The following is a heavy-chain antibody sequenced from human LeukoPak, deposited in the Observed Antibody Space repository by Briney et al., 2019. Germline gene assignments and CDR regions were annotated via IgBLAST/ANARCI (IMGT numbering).Heavy chain of an antibody. V-gene: IGHV1-69*13. Sequence: SVKVSCKASGGTFSSYAISWVRQAPAQGLEWMGGIIPIFGTANYAQKFQGRVTITADESTSTAYMELSSLRSEDTAVYYCARDLGSSSAADYFDYWGQGTLVTVSS. D-gene: IGHD6-6*01. CDR1: GGTFSSYA. J-gene: IGHJ4*02. CDR2: IIPIFGTA. CDR3: ARDLGSSSAADYFDY.